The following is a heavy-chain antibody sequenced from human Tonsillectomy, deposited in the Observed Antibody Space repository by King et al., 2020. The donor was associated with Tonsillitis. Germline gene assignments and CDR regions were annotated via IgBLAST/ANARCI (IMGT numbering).Heavy chain of an antibody. CDR1: GFTFSNYG. D-gene: IGHD3/OR15-3a*01. V-gene: IGHV3-33*08. Sequence: VQLVESGGGVVQPGRSLRLSCAASGFTFSNYGMHWVRQAPGKGLEWVAVIWYDGSNKYHADSVKGRFTISRDNSKNTLYLQLNSLRAEDTAVYYCAREQRGLGKDAVHIWGKETMVTVSS. CDR3: AREQRGLGKDAVHI. J-gene: IGHJ3*02. CDR2: IWYDGSNK.